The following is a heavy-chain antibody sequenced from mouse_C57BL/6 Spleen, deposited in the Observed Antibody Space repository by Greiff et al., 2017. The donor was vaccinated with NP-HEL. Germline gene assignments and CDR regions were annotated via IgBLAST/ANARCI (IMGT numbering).Heavy chain of an antibody. CDR1: GYAFTNYL. V-gene: IGHV1-54*01. CDR3: ARSQGDPYYFDY. Sequence: VQLQESGAELVRPGTSVKVSCKASGYAFTNYLIEWVKQRPGQGLEWIGVINPGSGGTNYNEKFKGKATLTADKSSSTAYMQLSSLTSEDSAVYFCARSQGDPYYFDYWGQGTTLTVSS. CDR2: INPGSGGT. J-gene: IGHJ2*01.